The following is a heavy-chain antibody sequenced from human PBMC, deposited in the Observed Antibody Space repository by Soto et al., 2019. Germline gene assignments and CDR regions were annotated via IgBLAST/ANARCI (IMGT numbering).Heavy chain of an antibody. J-gene: IGHJ4*02. CDR1: GFSLTTSGVG. CDR3: AHRVLRTVFGLVTTTAIYFDF. Sequence: QITLNESGPTVVRPTETLTLTCRFSGFSLTTSGVGVGWVRQSPGKAPEWLALIYWDDDKRYSESLKSSLTINKDTSKNQVVLTVANLDPTDTATYYCAHRVLRTVFGLVTTTAIYFDFWGQGTPVAVSS. V-gene: IGHV2-5*02. CDR2: IYWDDDK. D-gene: IGHD3-3*01.